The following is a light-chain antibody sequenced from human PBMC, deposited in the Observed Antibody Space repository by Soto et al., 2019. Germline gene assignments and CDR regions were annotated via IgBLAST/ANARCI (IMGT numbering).Light chain of an antibody. CDR3: SSYTTISTVV. J-gene: IGLJ2*01. V-gene: IGLV2-14*03. CDR2: DVS. CDR1: SSDIGGYNY. Sequence: QSALTQPASVSGSPGQSITISCTGTSSDIGGYNYVSWYQQHPGKAPQLMIYDVSNRPSGLSNRFSGSKSGNTASLTISRLQAEDAADDYCSSYTTISTVVFGGGTKLTVL.